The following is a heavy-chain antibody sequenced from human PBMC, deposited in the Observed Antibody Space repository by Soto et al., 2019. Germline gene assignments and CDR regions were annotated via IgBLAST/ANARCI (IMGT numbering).Heavy chain of an antibody. CDR2: ISAYNGNT. J-gene: IGHJ4*02. CDR3: ANERWELLFDY. D-gene: IGHD1-26*01. V-gene: IGHV1-18*01. CDR1: GYTFASYA. Sequence: ASVKVSCKASGYTFASYAISWMRQAPGQGLEWMGWISAYNGNTNYAQKLQGRVTMTTDTSTSTAYMELRSLRAEDTAVYYCANERWELLFDYGGQETLVTVSS.